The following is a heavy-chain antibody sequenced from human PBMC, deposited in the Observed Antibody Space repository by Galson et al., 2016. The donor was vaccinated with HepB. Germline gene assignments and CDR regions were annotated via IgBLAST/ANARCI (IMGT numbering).Heavy chain of an antibody. Sequence: TLSLTCSVSGGSVISGGYFWTWIRHHPDKGLEWIGYIDSSRSTHYNPSLQTRVAISADPSKNQFSLKLVSVTAADAALYYCARASGWLVDYWGRGALVTVSS. J-gene: IGHJ4*02. CDR3: ARASGWLVDY. CDR2: IDSSRST. V-gene: IGHV4-31*03. D-gene: IGHD2-21*01. CDR1: GGSVISGGYF.